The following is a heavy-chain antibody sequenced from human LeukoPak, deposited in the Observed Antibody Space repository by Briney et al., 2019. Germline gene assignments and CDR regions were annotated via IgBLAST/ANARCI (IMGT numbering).Heavy chain of an antibody. CDR2: INPNSGGT. CDR1: GYAFTGYY. V-gene: IGHV1-2*02. D-gene: IGHD1-26*01. J-gene: IGHJ5*02. CDR3: ARKVGATRNNWFDP. Sequence: ASVKVSCKASGYAFTGYYMHWVRQAPGQGLEWMGWINPNSGGTNYAQKFQGRVTMTRDTSISTAYMEPSRLRSDDTAVYYCARKVGATRNNWFDPWGQGTLVTVSS.